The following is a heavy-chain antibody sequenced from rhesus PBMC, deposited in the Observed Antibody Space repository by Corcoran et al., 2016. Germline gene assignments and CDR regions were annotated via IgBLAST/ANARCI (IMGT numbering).Heavy chain of an antibody. CDR3: ARGLWTDPSDGLDS. J-gene: IGHJ6*01. D-gene: IGHD1-14*01. Sequence: QVQLQESGPGVVKPSETLSLTCAVSGGSISGYYLWSWIRPPPGEGLAWIGDISGGGGSTRYNPSLMSRVSIPIDTAENQFALQPSTVTAADWAVYCCARGLWTDPSDGLDSWGQGVVVAVSS. V-gene: IGHV4-143*01. CDR2: ISGGGGST. CDR1: GGSISGYY.